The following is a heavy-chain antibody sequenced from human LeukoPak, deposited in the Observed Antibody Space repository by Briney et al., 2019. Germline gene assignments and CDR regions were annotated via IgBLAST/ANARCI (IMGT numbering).Heavy chain of an antibody. CDR2: IIPILGTA. D-gene: IGHD1-26*01. CDR3: ARQLEYSGSSDAFDI. CDR1: GGTFSSYA. J-gene: IGHJ3*02. Sequence: SVKVSCKASGGTFSSYAISWVRQATGQGLEWMGGIIPILGTANYAQKFQGRVTITADESTSTAYMELSSLRSEDTAVYYCARQLEYSGSSDAFDIWGQGTMVTVSS. V-gene: IGHV1-69*13.